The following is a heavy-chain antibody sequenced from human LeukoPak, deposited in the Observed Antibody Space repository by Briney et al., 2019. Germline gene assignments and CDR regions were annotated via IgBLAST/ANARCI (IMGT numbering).Heavy chain of an antibody. V-gene: IGHV4-34*01. D-gene: IGHD2-2*01. CDR1: GGSFSGYY. Sequence: SETLSLTCAVYGGSFSGYYWSWLRQPPGKGLEWIGEINHSGSTNYNPSLKSRVTISVDTSKNQFSLKLSSVTAADTAVYYCARTLDIVVVPAAPRPYYFDYWGQGTLVTVSS. J-gene: IGHJ4*02. CDR3: ARTLDIVVVPAAPRPYYFDY. CDR2: INHSGST.